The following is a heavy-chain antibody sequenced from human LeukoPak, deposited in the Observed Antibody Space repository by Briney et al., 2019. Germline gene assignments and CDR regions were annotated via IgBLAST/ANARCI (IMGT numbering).Heavy chain of an antibody. V-gene: IGHV4-59*01. CDR1: GGSISGYY. CDR3: ARGGYYGSGGDFDC. J-gene: IGHJ5*01. Sequence: SETLSLTCTVSGGSISGYYWSWIRQPPGKGLEWIGFIRYSGNSNCNPSLKSRVTISVDTSKNQFSLRLTSVTAADTAVYYCARGGYYGSGGDFDCWGQGTLVTVSS. CDR2: IRYSGNS. D-gene: IGHD3-10*01.